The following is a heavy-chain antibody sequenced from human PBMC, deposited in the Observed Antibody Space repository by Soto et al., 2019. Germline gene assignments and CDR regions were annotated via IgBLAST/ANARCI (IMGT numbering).Heavy chain of an antibody. CDR1: GGTFSSYA. D-gene: IGHD1-26*01. CDR2: IIPIFGTA. Sequence: QVQLVQSGAEVKKPGSSVKVSCKASGGTFSSYAISWVRQAPEQGLEWMGGIIPIFGTANYAQKFQGRVTITADESTSTAYMELSSLRSEDTAVYYCARAEVGATWGNQGYFDYWGQGTLVTVSS. CDR3: ARAEVGATWGNQGYFDY. V-gene: IGHV1-69*01. J-gene: IGHJ4*02.